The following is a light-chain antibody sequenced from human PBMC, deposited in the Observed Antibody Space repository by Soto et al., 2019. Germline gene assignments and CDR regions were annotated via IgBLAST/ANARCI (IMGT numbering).Light chain of an antibody. J-gene: IGKJ4*01. Sequence: EIGLTQYPATLSLSPGESATLSCRASQSPGHFLVWYHQKPGEAPSLLLYVASSRATGIPAWFSGSSSRTLFILIISSEEAEYFAVYYYQQGSYRLTFGGGTQVDIK. CDR2: VAS. V-gene: IGKV3-11*01. CDR3: QQGSYRLT. CDR1: QSPGHF.